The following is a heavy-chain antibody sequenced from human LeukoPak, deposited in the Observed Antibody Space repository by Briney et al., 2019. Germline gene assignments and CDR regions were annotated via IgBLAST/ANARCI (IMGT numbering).Heavy chain of an antibody. J-gene: IGHJ4*02. Sequence: PGRSLRLSCAASGFIFSSYGMHWVRQAPGKGLEWVAVIWYDGTEKYYADSVKGRFTISRDNSKNTLYLQMNSMRAEDTALYYCARVTSLSGWYFDYWGQGTLVTVSS. D-gene: IGHD6-19*01. CDR3: ARVTSLSGWYFDY. V-gene: IGHV3-33*01. CDR2: IWYDGTEK. CDR1: GFIFSSYG.